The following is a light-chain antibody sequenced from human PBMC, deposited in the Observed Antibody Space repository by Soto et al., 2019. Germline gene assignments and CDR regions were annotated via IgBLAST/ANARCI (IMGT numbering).Light chain of an antibody. J-gene: IGLJ2*01. CDR3: SSYAGSNGVV. CDR1: SSDVGGYNY. V-gene: IGLV2-8*01. Sequence: QSVLTQPPSASGSPGQSVTISCTGTSSDVGGYNYISWYQQHPGKAPKLMIYDVNKRPPGVPDRFSGSKSGNTASLTVSGLQAEDEADYYCSSYAGSNGVVFGGGTQLPVL. CDR2: DVN.